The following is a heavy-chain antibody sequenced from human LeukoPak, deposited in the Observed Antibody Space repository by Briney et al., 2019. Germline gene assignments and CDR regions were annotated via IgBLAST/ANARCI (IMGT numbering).Heavy chain of an antibody. D-gene: IGHD2-2*01. CDR2: INHSGST. Sequence: PSETLSLTCAVYGGSFSGYYWSWIRQPPGNGLEWIGEINHSGSTNYNPSLKSRVTISVDTSKNQFSLKLSSVTAADTAVYYCARRPMFYCSSTSCPGADYYGLDVWGQGTTVTVSS. J-gene: IGHJ6*02. CDR1: GGSFSGYY. V-gene: IGHV4-34*01. CDR3: ARRPMFYCSSTSCPGADYYGLDV.